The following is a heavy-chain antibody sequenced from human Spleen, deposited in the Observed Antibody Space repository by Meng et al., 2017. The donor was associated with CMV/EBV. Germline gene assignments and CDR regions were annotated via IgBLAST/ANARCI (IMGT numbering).Heavy chain of an antibody. J-gene: IGHJ4*02. V-gene: IGHV4-59*01. CDR2: ISNGGST. CDR3: VRVGGSGWFVTFDF. D-gene: IGHD6-19*01. CDR1: GVSISSSY. Sequence: SETLSLTCTVSGVSISSSYWSWIRQSPGKGLEWIGYISNGGSTNYNPSLKSRVTISLDTSRNQFSLKVTSATTADTAVYYCVRVGGSGWFVTFDFWGQGNLVTVSS.